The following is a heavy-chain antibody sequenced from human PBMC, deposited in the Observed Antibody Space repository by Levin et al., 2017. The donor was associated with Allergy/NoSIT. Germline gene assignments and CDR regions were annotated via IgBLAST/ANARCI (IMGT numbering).Heavy chain of an antibody. CDR1: GGSISSGDYY. D-gene: IGHD3-3*01. CDR2: IYYTGST. Sequence: SETLSLTCTVSGGSISSGDYYWSWIRQPPGKGLEWIGYIYYTGSTYYNPSLKSRVTISLDTSKKQFSVKLTSVTAADTAVYFCARDQRFENLGGYYHYAMDVWGQGTTVTVSS. CDR3: ARDQRFENLGGYYHYAMDV. J-gene: IGHJ6*02. V-gene: IGHV4-30-4*01.